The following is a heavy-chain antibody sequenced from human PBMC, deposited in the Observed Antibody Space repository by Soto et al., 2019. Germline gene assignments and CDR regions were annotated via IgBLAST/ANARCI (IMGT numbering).Heavy chain of an antibody. Sequence: GGSLRLSCAASGFTFDDYAMHWVRQAPGKGLEWVSGISWNSGSIGYADSVKGRFTISRDNAKNSLYLQMNSLRAEDTALYYCAKETVSHQKDRHGSVTGYYYYMDVWGKGTTVTVSS. V-gene: IGHV3-9*01. CDR2: ISWNSGSI. J-gene: IGHJ6*03. D-gene: IGHD4-17*01. CDR3: AKETVSHQKDRHGSVTGYYYYMDV. CDR1: GFTFDDYA.